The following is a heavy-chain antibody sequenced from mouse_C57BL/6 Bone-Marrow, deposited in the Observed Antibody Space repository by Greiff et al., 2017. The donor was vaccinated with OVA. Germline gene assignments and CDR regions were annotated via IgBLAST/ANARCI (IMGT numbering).Heavy chain of an antibody. J-gene: IGHJ2*02. D-gene: IGHD1-1*01. Sequence: LVESGAELVRPGTSVKMSCKASGYTFTNYWIGWAKQRPGHGLEWIGDIYPGGGYTNYNEKFKGKATLTADKSSSTADMQFRSLTSEDSAIKYCVRYYYDSSYDYWGQGTSLTVSS. CDR2: IYPGGGYT. CDR1: GYTFTNYW. V-gene: IGHV1-63*01. CDR3: VRYYYDSSYDY.